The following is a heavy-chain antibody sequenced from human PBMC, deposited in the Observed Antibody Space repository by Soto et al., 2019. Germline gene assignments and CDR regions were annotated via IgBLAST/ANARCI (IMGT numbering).Heavy chain of an antibody. V-gene: IGHV4-59*01. Sequence: QVQLQESGPGLVKPSETLSLTCTVSGGSISSYYWNWIRQPPGKGLEWIGYIYYSGSTNYNPSLKSRVTISVDTSKNQFSLKLSSLTAADTAMYYCARASRGPTSFDYWGQGPLVTVSS. CDR2: IYYSGST. J-gene: IGHJ4*02. CDR3: ARASRGPTSFDY. CDR1: GGSISSYY.